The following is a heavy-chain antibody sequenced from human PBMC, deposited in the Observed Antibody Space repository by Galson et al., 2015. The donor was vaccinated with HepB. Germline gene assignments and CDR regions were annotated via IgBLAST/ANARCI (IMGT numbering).Heavy chain of an antibody. V-gene: IGHV1-69*04. CDR1: GGTFSSYA. CDR2: IIPILGIA. CDR3: ARGTSLEDY. J-gene: IGHJ4*02. Sequence: SVKVSCKASGGTFSSYAISWVRQAPGQGLEWMGRIIPILGIANYTQKFQGRVTITADKSTSTAYMELSSLRSEDTAVYYCARGTSLEDYWGQGTLVTVSS. D-gene: IGHD3-10*01.